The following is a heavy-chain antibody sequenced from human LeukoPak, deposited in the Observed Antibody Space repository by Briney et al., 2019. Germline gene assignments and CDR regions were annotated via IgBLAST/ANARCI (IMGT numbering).Heavy chain of an antibody. CDR2: INHSGST. J-gene: IGHJ6*03. V-gene: IGHV4-34*01. CDR1: GGSFSGYY. D-gene: IGHD2-15*01. CDR3: ARGRRGAGSYYYYYYMDV. Sequence: SETLSLTCAVYGGSFSGYYWSWIRQPPGKGLEWIGEINHSGSTNYNPSLKSRVTISVDTSKNQFSLKLSSVTAADTAVYYCARGRRGAGSYYYYYYMDVWGKGTTVTVSS.